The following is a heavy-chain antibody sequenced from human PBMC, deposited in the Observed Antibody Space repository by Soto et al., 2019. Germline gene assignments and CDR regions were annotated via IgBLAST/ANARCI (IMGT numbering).Heavy chain of an antibody. J-gene: IGHJ4*02. Sequence: GGPLRPSSPASGFTFGSNWMHWVRQAPGKGLVWVSRINSDGSSTSYADSVKGRFTISRDNAKNSLYLQMNSLRAEDTVFYYCVRWASLNFDYWGQGTLVTVSS. D-gene: IGHD2-15*01. CDR1: GFTFGSNW. CDR3: VRWASLNFDY. V-gene: IGHV3-74*01. CDR2: INSDGSST.